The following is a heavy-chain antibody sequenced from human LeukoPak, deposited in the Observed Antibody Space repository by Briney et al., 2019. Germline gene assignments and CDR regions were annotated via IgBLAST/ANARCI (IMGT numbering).Heavy chain of an antibody. CDR2: IGGSGSTI. Sequence: GVSLRLSCVASGFTFSSYEMNRVRQAPGKGLEWVSYIGGSGSTIYYADSVKGRFTISRDNAKNSLYLQMNSLRAEDTAVYYCARATPAGVFDYWGQGTLVTVSS. CDR3: ARATPAGVFDY. J-gene: IGHJ4*02. CDR1: GFTFSSYE. D-gene: IGHD3-10*01. V-gene: IGHV3-48*03.